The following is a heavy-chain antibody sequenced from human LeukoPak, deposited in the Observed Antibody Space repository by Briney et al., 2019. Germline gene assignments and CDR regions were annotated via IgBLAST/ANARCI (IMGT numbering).Heavy chain of an antibody. D-gene: IGHD2-15*01. V-gene: IGHV3-23*01. Sequence: GGSLRVSCAASGFTFSSYAMSWVRQAPGKGLEWLSAISGSGGSSYYADSVKGRFTISRDNSKNTLYLQMNSLRADDTAVYYCGRRYCSGDSCSSDYWGQGTLVTISS. J-gene: IGHJ4*02. CDR2: ISGSGGSS. CDR1: GFTFSSYA. CDR3: GRRYCSGDSCSSDY.